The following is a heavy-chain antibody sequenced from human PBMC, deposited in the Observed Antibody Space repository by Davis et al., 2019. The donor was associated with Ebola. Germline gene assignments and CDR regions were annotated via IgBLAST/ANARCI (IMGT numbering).Heavy chain of an antibody. Sequence: MPSETLSLTCTVSGGSISSSSYYWSWIRQPPGKGLEWIGEINHSGSTNYNPSLKSRVTISVDTSKNQFSLKLSSVTAADTAVYYCARQVVPAAIFGLDWFDPWGQGTLVTVSS. D-gene: IGHD2-2*01. CDR3: ARQVVPAAIFGLDWFDP. CDR1: GGSISSSSYY. CDR2: INHSGST. J-gene: IGHJ5*02. V-gene: IGHV4-39*01.